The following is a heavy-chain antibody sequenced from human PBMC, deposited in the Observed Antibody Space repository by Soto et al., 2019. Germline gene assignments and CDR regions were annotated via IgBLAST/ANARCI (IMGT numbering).Heavy chain of an antibody. V-gene: IGHV3-30-3*01. CDR1: GFTFSSYA. J-gene: IGHJ4*02. CDR2: ISYDGSNK. D-gene: IGHD3-22*01. CDR3: ARPSGYNSPDY. Sequence: QVHLVESGGGVVQPGRSLRLSCAASGFTFSSYAMHWVRQAPGKGLEWVAVISYDGSNKYYADSVKGRFTISRDNSKNTLYLQMNSLRAEDTAVYYCARPSGYNSPDYWGQGTLVTVSS.